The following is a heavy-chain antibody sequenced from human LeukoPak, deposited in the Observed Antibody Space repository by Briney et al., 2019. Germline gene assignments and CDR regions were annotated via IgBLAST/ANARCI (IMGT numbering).Heavy chain of an antibody. Sequence: SETLSLTCTVSGGSISNYYRSWIRQPPGKGLEWIGYIYYSGSTNYNPSLKSRVTISVDTSKNQFSLKLTSVTAADTAVYYCARRSHTSGWPYDYWGQGTLVTVSS. V-gene: IGHV4-59*01. CDR2: IYYSGST. J-gene: IGHJ4*02. CDR3: ARRSHTSGWPYDY. CDR1: GGSISNYY. D-gene: IGHD6-19*01.